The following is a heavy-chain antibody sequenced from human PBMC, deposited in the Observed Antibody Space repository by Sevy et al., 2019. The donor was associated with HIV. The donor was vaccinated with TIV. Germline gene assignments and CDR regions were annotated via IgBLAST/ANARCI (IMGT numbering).Heavy chain of an antibody. CDR1: GGSISSSSYY. V-gene: IGHV4-39*01. CDR2: IYYSGST. CDR3: ARLGETGDY. Sequence: SETLSLTCTVSGGSISSSSYYWGWIRQPPGKGLEWIGSIYYSGSTYYNPSLKSRVTISVDTSKNQFSLKLSSVTAAVTAVYYCARLGETGDYWGQGTLVTVSS. J-gene: IGHJ4*02. D-gene: IGHD2-21*01.